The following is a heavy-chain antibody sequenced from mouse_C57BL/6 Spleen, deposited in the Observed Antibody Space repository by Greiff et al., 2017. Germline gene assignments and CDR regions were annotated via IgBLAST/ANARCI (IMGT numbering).Heavy chain of an antibody. Sequence: VQLKESGPVLVKPGASVKMSCKASGYTFTDYYMNWVKQSHGKSLEWIGVINPYNGGTSYNQKFKGKATLTVDKSSSTAYMELNSLTSEDSAVYYCARKGTYYSNYEGAMDYWGQGTSVTVSS. D-gene: IGHD2-5*01. J-gene: IGHJ4*01. CDR3: ARKGTYYSNYEGAMDY. CDR2: INPYNGGT. CDR1: GYTFTDYY. V-gene: IGHV1-19*01.